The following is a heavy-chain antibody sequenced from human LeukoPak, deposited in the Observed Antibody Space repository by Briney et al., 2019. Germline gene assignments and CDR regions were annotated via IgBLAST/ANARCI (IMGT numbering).Heavy chain of an antibody. CDR2: ISDSSDTI. V-gene: IGHV3-48*01. CDR3: ARDPYSGAYGDTYYYYMDV. CDR1: GFTFSTYS. J-gene: IGHJ6*03. D-gene: IGHD1-26*01. Sequence: GGSLRLSCAASGFTFSTYSMNWVRQAPGKGLEWISYISDSSDTIYYADSVKGRFTISRDNAKNSLYLQMNSLRAEDTAVYYCARDPYSGAYGDTYYYYMDVWGKGTTVTISS.